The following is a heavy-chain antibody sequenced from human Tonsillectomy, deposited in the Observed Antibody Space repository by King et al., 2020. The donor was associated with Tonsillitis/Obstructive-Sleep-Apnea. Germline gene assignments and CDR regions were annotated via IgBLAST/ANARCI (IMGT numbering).Heavy chain of an antibody. D-gene: IGHD2-2*02. J-gene: IGHJ3*02. Sequence: QLVQSGGGLVQPGRSLRLSCAASGFTFDDYAMHWVRQAPGKGLEWVSGISWNSGSIGYADSVKGRFTISRDNAKNSLYLQMNSLRAEDTALYYCAKDKGGYCSSTRCYTRGRGAFDIWGQGTMVTVSS. CDR1: GFTFDDYA. CDR3: AKDKGGYCSSTRCYTRGRGAFDI. CDR2: ISWNSGSI. V-gene: IGHV3-9*01.